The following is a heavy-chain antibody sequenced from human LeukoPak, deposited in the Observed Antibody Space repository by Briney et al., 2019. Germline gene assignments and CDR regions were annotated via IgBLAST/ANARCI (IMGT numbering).Heavy chain of an antibody. Sequence: SETLFLTCTVSGGSISSYYWGWIRQPPGKGLEWIGSIYYSGSTYYNPSLKSRVTISVDTSKNQFSLKLSSVTAADTAVYYCARDRIAAAGTGDWGQGTLVTVSS. V-gene: IGHV4-39*07. CDR3: ARDRIAAAGTGD. J-gene: IGHJ4*02. CDR2: IYYSGST. D-gene: IGHD6-13*01. CDR1: GGSISSYY.